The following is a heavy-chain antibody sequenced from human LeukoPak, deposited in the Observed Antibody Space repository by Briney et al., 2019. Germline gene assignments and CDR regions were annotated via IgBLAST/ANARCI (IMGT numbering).Heavy chain of an antibody. CDR1: GGYVNRGTFF. V-gene: IGHV4-61*01. Sequence: SQTLSLTCAVSGGYVNRGTFFWTWIRKPPGKGLEWIGYISNSGSTNYHPSLKSRVTISSDTSKTQFTLKLTSVTAADTAVYYCARSPSGYRFDSWGQGTLVTVSS. J-gene: IGHJ4*02. D-gene: IGHD3-22*01. CDR3: ARSPSGYRFDS. CDR2: ISNSGST.